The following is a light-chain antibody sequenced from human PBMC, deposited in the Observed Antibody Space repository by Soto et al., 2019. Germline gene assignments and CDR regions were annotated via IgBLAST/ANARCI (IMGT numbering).Light chain of an antibody. Sequence: EIPLTQSPGTLSLSPGERATLSCRASQSVSSNYLAWYQQKPGQAPRLVIYGASNRATGIPDRFSGSGSGTDFTLTISRLEPEDFAVYYCQHYGSSPYTFGQGTKVDIK. J-gene: IGKJ2*01. CDR3: QHYGSSPYT. CDR1: QSVSSNY. CDR2: GAS. V-gene: IGKV3-20*01.